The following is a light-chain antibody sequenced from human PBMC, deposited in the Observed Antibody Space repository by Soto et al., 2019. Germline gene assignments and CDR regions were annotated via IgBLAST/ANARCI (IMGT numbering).Light chain of an antibody. CDR1: QSVSSN. CDR3: QQSYTTPLT. V-gene: IGKV3-15*01. CDR2: GAS. Sequence: EIVMTQSPATLSVSPGGRATLSCRASQSVSSNLAWYQPKPGQAPRLLIYGASTRATGVPARFSGSGSGTDFTLTISSLQPEDFATYYCQQSYTTPLTFGGGTKVDIK. J-gene: IGKJ4*01.